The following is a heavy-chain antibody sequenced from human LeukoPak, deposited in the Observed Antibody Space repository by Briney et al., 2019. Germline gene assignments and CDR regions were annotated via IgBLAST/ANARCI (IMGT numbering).Heavy chain of an antibody. CDR2: INHSGST. CDR1: GGSFSGYY. Sequence: SETLSLTCAVYGGSFSGYYWSWIRQPPGKGLEWIGEINHSGSTNYNPSLKSRVTISVDTSKNQFSLKLSSVTAADTAVYYCARDRLHQNYWGQGTLVTVSS. CDR3: ARDRLHQNY. V-gene: IGHV4-34*01. D-gene: IGHD4-11*01. J-gene: IGHJ4*02.